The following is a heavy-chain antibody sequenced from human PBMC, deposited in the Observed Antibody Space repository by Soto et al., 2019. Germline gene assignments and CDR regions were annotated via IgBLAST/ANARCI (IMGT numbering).Heavy chain of an antibody. CDR1: GFNLSNCG. Sequence: SLRLSWVASGFNLSNCGMDWVRQGPGKGLEWVAVIWYDGNNKYYVASVKGRFTISRDDSKNTLYLQMNSLRAEDTAIYYCAREQMYYFHWWGQG. V-gene: IGHV3-33*01. J-gene: IGHJ4*02. CDR3: AREQMYYFHW. CDR2: IWYDGNNK.